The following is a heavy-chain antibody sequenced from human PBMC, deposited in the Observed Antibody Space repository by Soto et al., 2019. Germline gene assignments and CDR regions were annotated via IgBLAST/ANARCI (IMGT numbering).Heavy chain of an antibody. Sequence: GESLKISCAASGFTFSSYAMSWVRQAPGKGLEWVSAISGSGGSTYYADSVKGRFTISRDNSKNTLYLQMNSLRAEDTAVYYCAKTATEYCSGGSCYWNVWGKGTTVTVSS. CDR3: AKTATEYCSGGSCYWNV. CDR1: GFTFSSYA. D-gene: IGHD2-15*01. CDR2: ISGSGGST. V-gene: IGHV3-23*01. J-gene: IGHJ6*04.